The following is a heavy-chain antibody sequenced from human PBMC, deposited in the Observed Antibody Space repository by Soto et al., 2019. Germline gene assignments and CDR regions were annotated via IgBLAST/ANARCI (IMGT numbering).Heavy chain of an antibody. CDR3: AKVHYGSGSYYSYYYYGMDV. CDR1: GFTFSSYG. V-gene: IGHV3-30*18. J-gene: IGHJ6*02. Sequence: QVQLVESGGGVVQPGRSLRLSCAASGFTFSSYGMHWVRQAPGKGLEWVAVISYDGSNKYYADSVKGRFTISRDNSKNTLYMQMNSLGAEDTAVYYCAKVHYGSGSYYSYYYYGMDVWGQGTTVTVSS. D-gene: IGHD3-10*01. CDR2: ISYDGSNK.